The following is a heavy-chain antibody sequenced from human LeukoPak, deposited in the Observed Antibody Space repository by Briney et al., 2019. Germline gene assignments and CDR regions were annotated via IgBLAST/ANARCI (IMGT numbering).Heavy chain of an antibody. CDR1: RFIFSNFV. Sequence: GGSLRLSCAASRFIFSNFVMSRVRQAPGKGLEWVSAISGSGASTYYADSVKGRFTISRDNSKNTLYLQMNSLRAEDTAVYYCVKGRAVEVVAAFSDWGQGTVVTVSS. J-gene: IGHJ4*02. D-gene: IGHD2-15*01. CDR3: VKGRAVEVVAAFSD. CDR2: ISGSGAST. V-gene: IGHV3-23*01.